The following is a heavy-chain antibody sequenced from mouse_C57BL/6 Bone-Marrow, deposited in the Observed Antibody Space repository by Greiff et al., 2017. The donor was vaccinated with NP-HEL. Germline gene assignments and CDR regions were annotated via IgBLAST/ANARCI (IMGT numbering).Heavy chain of an antibody. Sequence: VQLQQSGPELVKPGASVKISCKASGYSFTDYNMNWVKQSNGKSLEWIGVINPNYGTTSYNQKFKGKATLTVDQSSSTTYMQLNSLTSEDSSFYYCSRGQLRKFAYWGQGTLVTVSA. CDR2: INPNYGTT. V-gene: IGHV1-39*01. CDR1: GYSFTDYN. D-gene: IGHD3-2*02. CDR3: SRGQLRKFAY. J-gene: IGHJ3*01.